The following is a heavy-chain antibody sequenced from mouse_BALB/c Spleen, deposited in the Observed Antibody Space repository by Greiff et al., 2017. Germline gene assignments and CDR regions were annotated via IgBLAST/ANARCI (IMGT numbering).Heavy chain of an antibody. D-gene: IGHD2-1*01. CDR3: ASPGNYPFDY. Sequence: EVQRVESGGDLVKPGGSLKLSCAASGFTFSSYGMSWVRQTPDKRLEWVATISSGGSYTYYPDSVKGRFTISRDNAKNTLYLQMSSLKSEDTAMYYCASPGNYPFDYWGQGTTLTVSS. V-gene: IGHV5-6*01. CDR2: ISSGGSYT. CDR1: GFTFSSYG. J-gene: IGHJ2*01.